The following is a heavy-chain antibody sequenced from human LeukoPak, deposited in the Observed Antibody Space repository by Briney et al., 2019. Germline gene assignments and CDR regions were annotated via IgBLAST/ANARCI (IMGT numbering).Heavy chain of an antibody. D-gene: IGHD6-6*01. V-gene: IGHV3-7*03. CDR1: GFTFINYW. J-gene: IGHJ4*02. CDR2: IKQDGSVK. Sequence: SGGSLRLSCAASGFTFINYWMTWVRQAPGKGLQWVANIKQDGSVKYYVDSVKGRFIISRDNAKNSLYLQMNSLRAEDTAVYNCARIGYSSSSLDFWGRGTLVTVSS. CDR3: ARIGYSSSSLDF.